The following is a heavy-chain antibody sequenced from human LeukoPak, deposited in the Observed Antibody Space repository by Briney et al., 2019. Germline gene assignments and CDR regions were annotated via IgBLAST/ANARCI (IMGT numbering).Heavy chain of an antibody. CDR1: GGSFSGYY. CDR2: INHSGST. V-gene: IGHV4-34*01. J-gene: IGHJ4*02. Sequence: SETLSLTCAVYGGSFSGYYWSWIRQPPGKGLEWIGEINHSGSTNYNPSLKGRVTISVDTSKNQFSLKLSSVTAADTAVYYCARPYGSGNYWGQGTLVTVSA. CDR3: ARPYGSGNY. D-gene: IGHD3-10*01.